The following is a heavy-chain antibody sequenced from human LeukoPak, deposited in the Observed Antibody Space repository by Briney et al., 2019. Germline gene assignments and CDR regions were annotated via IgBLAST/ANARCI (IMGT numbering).Heavy chain of an antibody. CDR2: IYYSGST. D-gene: IGHD1-7*01. Sequence: SETLSLTCTVSGGSISSYYWSWIRQPPGKGLEWIGYIYYSGSTNYNPSLKSRVTISVDTSKNQFSLKLSSVTAADTAVYYCARDRNYRRYHYGMDVWGQGTTVTVSS. V-gene: IGHV4-59*01. CDR1: GGSISSYY. J-gene: IGHJ6*02. CDR3: ARDRNYRRYHYGMDV.